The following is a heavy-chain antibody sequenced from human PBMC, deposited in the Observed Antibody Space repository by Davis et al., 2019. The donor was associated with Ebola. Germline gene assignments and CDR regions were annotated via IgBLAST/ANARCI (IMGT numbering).Heavy chain of an antibody. V-gene: IGHV4-59*08. CDR2: IYYSGST. CDR1: GGSISSYY. J-gene: IGHJ4*02. Sequence: MPGGSLRLSCSVSGGSISSYYWSWIRQPPGKGLEWIGYIYYSGSTNYNPSLKSRVTISVDTSKNQFSLKLSSVTAADTAVYYCAKMATIGHYFDYWGQGTLVTVSS. CDR3: AKMATIGHYFDY. D-gene: IGHD5-24*01.